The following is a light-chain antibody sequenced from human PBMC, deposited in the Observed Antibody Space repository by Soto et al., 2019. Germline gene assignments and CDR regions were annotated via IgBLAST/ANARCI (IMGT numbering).Light chain of an antibody. CDR1: QSISTW. J-gene: IGKJ1*01. V-gene: IGKV1-5*03. CDR2: KAS. CDR3: QQDNTYSWT. Sequence: DIQMTQSPSTLSASVGDRVTITCRASQSISTWLAWYQQKPGKGPTLLIYKASRLESGVPSRFSGSGSGTEFALTISSLQPADFATYYCQQDNTYSWTFGQGTKVDIK.